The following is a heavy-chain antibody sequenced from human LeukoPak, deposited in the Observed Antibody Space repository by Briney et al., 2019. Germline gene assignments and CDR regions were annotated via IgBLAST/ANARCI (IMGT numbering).Heavy chain of an antibody. J-gene: IGHJ4*02. D-gene: IGHD6-19*01. CDR3: ARYDRGWYDY. V-gene: IGHV1-2*02. CDR1: GYTFTGYY. Sequence: ASVSVSCKASGYTFTGYYMHWVRQAPGQGLEWMGWINSNSGSTNYAQRFQGRVTMTRDTSISTAYMELSRLRSDDTAVYYCARYDRGWYDYWGQGTLVTLFS. CDR2: INSNSGST.